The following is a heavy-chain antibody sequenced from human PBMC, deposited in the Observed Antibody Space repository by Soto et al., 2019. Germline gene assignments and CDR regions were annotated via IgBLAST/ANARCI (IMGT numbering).Heavy chain of an antibody. J-gene: IGHJ4*02. D-gene: IGHD6-13*01. CDR3: ARSQGYDNTWYAY. CDR1: GGSISSGEYY. CDR2: IYYSGST. Sequence: QVQLQESGPGLVKPSQTLSLTCTVSGGSISSGEYYWSWIRQHPGKGLEWIGYIYYSGSTYSNPSLKSRVTISLDRSKNHFSLELNSVTAADTAVYYCARSQGYDNTWYAYWGQGTLVTVSS. V-gene: IGHV4-31*03.